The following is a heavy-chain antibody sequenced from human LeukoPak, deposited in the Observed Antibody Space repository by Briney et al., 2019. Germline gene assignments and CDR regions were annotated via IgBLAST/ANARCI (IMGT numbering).Heavy chain of an antibody. CDR1: GFTFSSYA. Sequence: GGSLRLSCAASGFTFSSYAMSWVRQAPGKGLEWVSSISGNSGSTYYADSVKGRFTISRDTSKNTLYLQMNSLRAGDTAVYYCAKETDYGDHIDYWGQGTLVTVSS. CDR3: AKETDYGDHIDY. J-gene: IGHJ4*02. V-gene: IGHV3-23*01. CDR2: ISGNSGST. D-gene: IGHD4-17*01.